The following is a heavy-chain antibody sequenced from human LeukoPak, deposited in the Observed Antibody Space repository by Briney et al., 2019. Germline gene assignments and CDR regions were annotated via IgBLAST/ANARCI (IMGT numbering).Heavy chain of an antibody. CDR2: IYYSGST. CDR3: ARGGTIFGVDRNYYMDV. V-gene: IGHV4-59*01. Sequence: SETLSLTCTVSGGSISSYYWSWIRQAPGKGLEWIGYIYYSGSTNYNPSLKSRVTISVDTSKNQFSLKLSSVTAADTAVYYCARGGTIFGVDRNYYMDVWGKGTTVTVSS. CDR1: GGSISSYY. J-gene: IGHJ6*03. D-gene: IGHD3-3*01.